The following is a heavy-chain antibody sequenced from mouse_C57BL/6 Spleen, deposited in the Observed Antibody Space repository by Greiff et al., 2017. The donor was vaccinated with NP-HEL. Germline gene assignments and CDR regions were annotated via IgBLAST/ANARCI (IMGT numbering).Heavy chain of an antibody. CDR1: GYTFTDYY. V-gene: IGHV1-26*01. CDR2: IHPNNGGT. CDR3: AREEDSGFDD. J-gene: IGHJ2*01. Sequence: EVQLQQSGPELVKPGASVKLSCKASGYTFTDYYMNWVKQSHGKGLEWIGDIHPNNGGTSYNQKFKGKATLTGDKSSSTAYMELRSLTSEDSAVYYCAREEDSGFDDWGQGTTLTVAS.